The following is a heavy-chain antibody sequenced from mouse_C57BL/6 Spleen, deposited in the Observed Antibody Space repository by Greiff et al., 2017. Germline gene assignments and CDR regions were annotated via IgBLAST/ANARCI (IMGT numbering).Heavy chain of an antibody. V-gene: IGHV1-69*01. CDR1: GYTFTSYW. Sequence: QVQLQQPGAELVMPGASVKLSCKASGYTFTSYWMHWVKQRPGQGLEWIGEIDPSDSYTNYNQKFKGKSTLTVDKSSSTAYMQLSSLTSEDSAVYDCARYDSYYGSSHYFDYWGQGTTLTVSS. CDR2: IDPSDSYT. CDR3: ARYDSYYGSSHYFDY. D-gene: IGHD1-1*01. J-gene: IGHJ2*01.